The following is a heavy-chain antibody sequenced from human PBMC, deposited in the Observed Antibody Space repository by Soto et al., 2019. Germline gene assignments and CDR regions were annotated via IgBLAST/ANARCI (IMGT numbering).Heavy chain of an antibody. V-gene: IGHV4-59*01. Sequence: HSETLSLTCTVSGGSISSYYWSWIRQPPGKGLEWIGYIYYSGSTNYNPSLKSRVTISVDTSKNQFSLKLSSVTAADTAVYYCARNYYGSGSYYNYFDYWGQGTLVTVSS. D-gene: IGHD3-10*01. CDR1: GGSISSYY. CDR2: IYYSGST. CDR3: ARNYYGSGSYYNYFDY. J-gene: IGHJ4*02.